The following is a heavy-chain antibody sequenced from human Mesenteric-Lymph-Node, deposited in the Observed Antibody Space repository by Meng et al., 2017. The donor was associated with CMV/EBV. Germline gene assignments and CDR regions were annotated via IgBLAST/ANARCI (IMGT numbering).Heavy chain of an antibody. J-gene: IGHJ6*02. Sequence: SVTVSLKASVYTFTSYDITWVRQATGQGLEWMGWMNPNSGNTGYAQKFQGRVTITRNTSLSTASMELSSLRSEDTAVYYCARYCSGDSCYSGSFYYYGMDVWGQGTTVTVSS. CDR1: VYTFTSYD. CDR3: ARYCSGDSCYSGSFYYYGMDV. CDR2: MNPNSGNT. V-gene: IGHV1-8*01. D-gene: IGHD2-15*01.